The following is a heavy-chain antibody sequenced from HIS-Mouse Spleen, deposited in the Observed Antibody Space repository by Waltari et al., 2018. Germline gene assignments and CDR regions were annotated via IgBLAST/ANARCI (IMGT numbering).Heavy chain of an antibody. J-gene: IGHJ4*02. CDR3: AARFGESHFDY. CDR1: GYTFPSYD. CDR2: MNPNSGNT. D-gene: IGHD3-10*01. Sequence: QLQLVQSGAEVKKPGASVKVPCKASGYTFPSYDINWVRQATGQGLEWMGWMNPNSGNTGYAQKFQGRVTMTRNTSISTDYMELSSLGSEDTAVYYCAARFGESHFDYWGQGTLVTVSS. V-gene: IGHV1-8*01.